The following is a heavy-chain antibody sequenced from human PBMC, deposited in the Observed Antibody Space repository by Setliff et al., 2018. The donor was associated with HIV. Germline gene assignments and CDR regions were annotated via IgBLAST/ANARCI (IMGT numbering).Heavy chain of an antibody. CDR2: IYHTGST. D-gene: IGHD2-15*01. Sequence: SETLSLTCAVSGGSISSGGYSWSWIRQPPGKGLEWIGYIYHTGSTYYNPSLKSRVTISVDRSKNQFSLELSSVTAADTAVYYCARTDYSLWYFDYWGQGTLVTVSS. J-gene: IGHJ4*02. CDR3: ARTDYSLWYFDY. V-gene: IGHV4-30-2*01. CDR1: GGSISSGGYS.